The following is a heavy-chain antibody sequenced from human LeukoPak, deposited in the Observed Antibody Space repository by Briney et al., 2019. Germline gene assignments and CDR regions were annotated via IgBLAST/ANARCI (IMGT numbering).Heavy chain of an antibody. Sequence: GGSLRLSGAASGFTFSNYIMNWVRQTPGKGLEWVSSIDTSGSYIYYTDSVKGRFSISRDNAENSLYLQMNSLRAEDTAVYYCARDYRCNGYACYSHFDYWGQGTLVTVSS. J-gene: IGHJ4*02. V-gene: IGHV3-21*01. CDR1: GFTFSNYI. D-gene: IGHD2-15*01. CDR2: IDTSGSYI. CDR3: ARDYRCNGYACYSHFDY.